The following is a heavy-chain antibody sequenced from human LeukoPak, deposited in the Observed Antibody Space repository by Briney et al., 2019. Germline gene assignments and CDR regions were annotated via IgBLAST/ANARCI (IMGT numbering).Heavy chain of an antibody. CDR1: GGSIRSSSYY. CDR3: ARQEWLVLGGAFDI. V-gene: IGHV4-39*01. Sequence: SETLSLTCTVSGGSIRSSSYYWGWIRQPPGKGLEWIGSIYYSGSTYYNPSLKSRVTISVDTSKNQFSLKLSSVTAADTAVYYCARQEWLVLGGAFDIWGQGTMVTVSS. D-gene: IGHD6-19*01. J-gene: IGHJ3*02. CDR2: IYYSGST.